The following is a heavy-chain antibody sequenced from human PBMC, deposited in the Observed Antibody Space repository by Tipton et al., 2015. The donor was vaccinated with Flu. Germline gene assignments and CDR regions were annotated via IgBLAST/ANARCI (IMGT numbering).Heavy chain of an antibody. CDR1: GFTFGNYW. D-gene: IGHD3-22*01. V-gene: IGHV3-7*01. CDR3: VRIYYDNSGYYD. J-gene: IGHJ4*02. Sequence: SLRLSCAASGFTFGNYWMTWIRQAPGKGLEWVANIKEDGSETYHVDSVRGRFTISRDNAKNSLYLQMDSLRAEDTAVYYCVRIYYDNSGYYDWGQGTLVTVSS. CDR2: IKEDGSET.